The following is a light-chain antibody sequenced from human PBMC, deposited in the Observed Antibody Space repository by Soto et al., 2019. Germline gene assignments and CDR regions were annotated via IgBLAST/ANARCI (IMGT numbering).Light chain of an antibody. J-gene: IGKJ1*01. CDR3: QQDGSFTVT. V-gene: IGKV3-20*01. Sequence: PGERATLSCRASQSVSATYLAWYQQRPAQPPRLLIYGTSTRSTGIPDRFIGSGSGTDFTLTITRLEPEDFALYYCQQDGSFTVTFGQGTKVDIK. CDR2: GTS. CDR1: QSVSATY.